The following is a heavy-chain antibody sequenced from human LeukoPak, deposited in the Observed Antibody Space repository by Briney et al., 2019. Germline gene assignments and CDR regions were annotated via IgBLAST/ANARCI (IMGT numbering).Heavy chain of an antibody. V-gene: IGHV4-59*08. CDR3: ARHFSGDYVDWFDP. Sequence: SETLSLTCTVSGGSISSYYWSWIRQPPGKGLEWIGYIYYSGSTNYNPSLKSRVTISVDTSKNQFSLKLSSVTTADTAVYYCARHFSGDYVDWFDPWGQGTLVTVSS. CDR1: GGSISSYY. J-gene: IGHJ5*02. D-gene: IGHD4-17*01. CDR2: IYYSGST.